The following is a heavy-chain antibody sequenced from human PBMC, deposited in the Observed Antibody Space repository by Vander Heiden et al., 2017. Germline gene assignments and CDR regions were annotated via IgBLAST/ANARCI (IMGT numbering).Heavy chain of an antibody. CDR2: INHSGST. D-gene: IGHD5-12*01. Sequence: QVQLQQWGAGLLKPSETLSLTCAVYGGSFSGYYWSWIRQPPGKGLEWIGEINHSGSTNYNPSLKSRVTISVDTSKNQFSLKLSSVTAADTAVYYCASGVTGPYDAFRWVYWYFDLWGRGTLVTVSS. CDR1: GGSFSGYY. J-gene: IGHJ2*01. V-gene: IGHV4-34*01. CDR3: ASGVTGPYDAFRWVYWYFDL.